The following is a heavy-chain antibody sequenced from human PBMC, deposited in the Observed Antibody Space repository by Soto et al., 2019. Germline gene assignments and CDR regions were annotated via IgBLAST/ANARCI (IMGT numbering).Heavy chain of an antibody. CDR1: GFTFSSTG. V-gene: IGHV3-33*01. Sequence: GGSLRLSCAASGFTFSSTGMHWVRQVPGKGLEWVAAIWYDGSNKYYADSVKGRFTISRDNYKNTLYLQMNSLRVEDTAVYYCARENNNYGFDQRGQGAPVTVSS. CDR2: IWYDGSNK. CDR3: ARENNNYGFDQ. J-gene: IGHJ4*02. D-gene: IGHD3-16*01.